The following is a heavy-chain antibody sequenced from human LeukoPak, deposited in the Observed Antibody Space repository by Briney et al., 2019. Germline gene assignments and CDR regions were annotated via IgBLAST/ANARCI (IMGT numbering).Heavy chain of an antibody. Sequence: SETLSLTCTVSGGSISSYYWSWIRQPPGKGLEYIGEINHSGSTNYNPSLKSRVTISVDTSKNQFSLNLSSVTAADTAVYYCAIRRWQLDYWGRGTLVTVSS. CDR1: GGSISSYY. V-gene: IGHV4-34*01. J-gene: IGHJ4*02. CDR2: INHSGST. CDR3: AIRRWQLDY. D-gene: IGHD4-23*01.